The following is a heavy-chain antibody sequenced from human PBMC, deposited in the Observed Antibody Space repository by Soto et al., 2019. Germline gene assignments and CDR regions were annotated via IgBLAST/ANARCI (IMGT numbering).Heavy chain of an antibody. CDR3: ARHGESKSGYSSSWPLLGYYYYYGMDV. CDR1: GGTFSSYA. J-gene: IGHJ6*02. V-gene: IGHV1-69*13. CDR2: IIPIFGTA. D-gene: IGHD6-13*01. Sequence: SVKVSCKASGGTFSSYAISWVRQAPGQGLEWMGGIIPIFGTANYAQKFQGRVTITADESTSTAYMELSSLRSEDTAVYYCARHGESKSGYSSSWPLLGYYYYYGMDVWGQGTTVTVSS.